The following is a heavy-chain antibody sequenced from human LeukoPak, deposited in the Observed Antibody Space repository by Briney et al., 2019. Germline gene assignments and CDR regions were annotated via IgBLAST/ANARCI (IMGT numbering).Heavy chain of an antibody. CDR1: GYTFSAYY. V-gene: IGHV1-2*02. CDR3: ASRSSTVATFPFHC. Sequence: GASVKVSCKASGYTFSAYYIHWVRQAPGQGLEWMGWINPSSGRTNYAWRFQGRVTMTSDTSITTAYMELSRLTSDDTAVYYCASRSSTVATFPFHCWGQGTLVTVSS. CDR2: INPSSGRT. J-gene: IGHJ4*02. D-gene: IGHD4-17*01.